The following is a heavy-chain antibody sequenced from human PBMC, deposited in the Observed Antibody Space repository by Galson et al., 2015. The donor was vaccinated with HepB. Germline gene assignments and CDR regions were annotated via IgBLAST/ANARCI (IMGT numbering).Heavy chain of an antibody. J-gene: IGHJ4*02. CDR2: IYYSGSS. CDR3: ARHGGSYGDYVDY. V-gene: IGHV4-59*08. D-gene: IGHD4-17*01. Sequence: SETLSLTCSVSSGSISSDYWNWIRQPPGKGLEWIGYIYYSGSSNYNPSLKSRVTISVDTSKNQFSLKLSSVTAADTAVYYCARHGGSYGDYVDYWGQGSLVTVSS. CDR1: SGSISSDY.